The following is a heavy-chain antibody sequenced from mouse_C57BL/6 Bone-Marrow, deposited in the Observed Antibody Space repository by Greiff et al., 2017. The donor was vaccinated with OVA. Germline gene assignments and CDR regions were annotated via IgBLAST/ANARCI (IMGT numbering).Heavy chain of an antibody. CDR3: ARSTMDSEGFAY. V-gene: IGHV1-76*01. D-gene: IGHD2-1*01. CDR2: IYPGSGNT. CDR1: GYTFTDYY. J-gene: IGHJ3*01. Sequence: QVQLQQSGAELVRPGASVKLSCKASGYTFTDYYINWVKQRPGQGLEWIARIYPGSGNTYYNEKFKGKATLTAEKSSSTAYMQLSSLTSEDSAVYFCARSTMDSEGFAYWGQGTLVTVSA.